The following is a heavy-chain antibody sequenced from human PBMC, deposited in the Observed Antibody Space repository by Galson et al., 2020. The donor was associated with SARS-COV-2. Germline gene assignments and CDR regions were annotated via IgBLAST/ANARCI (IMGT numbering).Heavy chain of an antibody. D-gene: IGHD3-16*02. CDR2: IYYGGGP. V-gene: IGHV4-39*01. J-gene: IGHJ3*02. Sequence: SETLSLTCPVSGGAIRSSNYYWGWIRQPPGRRLEWIGSIYYGGGPHYSPPFKSRVTISVDRTKNQFSLNLNSLTAADTAVYYCARHDVIEDAFEMWVKGTMVTVSA. CDR3: ARHDVIEDAFEM. CDR1: GGAIRSSNYY.